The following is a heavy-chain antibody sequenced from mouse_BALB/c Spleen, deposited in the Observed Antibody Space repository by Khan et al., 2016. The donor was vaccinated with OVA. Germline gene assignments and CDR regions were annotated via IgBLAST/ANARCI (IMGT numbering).Heavy chain of an antibody. Sequence: IQLVQSGPEVVKPGASVKMSCKASGYTFTSYVMHWVKQKPGQGLEWIGYIYPFNDATKFNEKFNGKATLTSDKSSSTAYMELSSLTSEDSAVYYSAPVGSYYVSFVYWGQGTLVTGSA. CDR3: APVGSYYVSFVY. J-gene: IGHJ3*01. CDR2: IYPFNDAT. D-gene: IGHD1-1*01. V-gene: IGHV1S136*01. CDR1: GYTFTSYV.